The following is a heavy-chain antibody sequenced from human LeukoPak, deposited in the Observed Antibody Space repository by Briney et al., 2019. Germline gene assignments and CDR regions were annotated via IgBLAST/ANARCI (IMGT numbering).Heavy chain of an antibody. J-gene: IGHJ5*02. CDR1: GGTISNLY. D-gene: IGHD3-16*01. CDR2: MYYSGSI. Sequence: SETLSLTCSVSGGTISNLYLTWIRQAPGKGLEWIGYMYYSGSINYNPSLKSRVTISGDTCKNQLSLKWNSATAADTAVYYCAREYHWGRGFDAWGQGVMVTVSS. CDR3: AREYHWGRGFDA. V-gene: IGHV4-59*01.